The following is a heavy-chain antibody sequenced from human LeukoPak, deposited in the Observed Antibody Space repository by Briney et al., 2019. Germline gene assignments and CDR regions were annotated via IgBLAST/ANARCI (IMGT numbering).Heavy chain of an antibody. D-gene: IGHD1-26*01. J-gene: IGHJ4*02. CDR1: GFTFGSFA. Sequence: GGPLRLSCAASGFTFGSFALSWVRQAPGKGLEWVSAISGSGGSSYYVDSVKGRFTISRDNSKNTLYLQMNSLRADNTAVYYCAKGSSGSYYPGYFDYWGQGTLVTVSS. CDR2: ISGSGGSS. V-gene: IGHV3-23*01. CDR3: AKGSSGSYYPGYFDY.